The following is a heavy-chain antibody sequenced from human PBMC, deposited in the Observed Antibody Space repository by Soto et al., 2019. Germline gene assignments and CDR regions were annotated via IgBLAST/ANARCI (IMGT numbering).Heavy chain of an antibody. J-gene: IGHJ6*02. CDR1: GFTFSSYG. D-gene: IGHD5-18*01. CDR2: ISYDGSNK. Sequence: GGSLRLSCAASGFTFSSYGMHWVRQAPGKGLEWVAVISYDGSNKYYADSVKGRFTISRDNSKNTLYLQMNSLRAEDTAVYYCAKEPYSYGPLDYYGMDVWGQGTTVTVSS. V-gene: IGHV3-30*18. CDR3: AKEPYSYGPLDYYGMDV.